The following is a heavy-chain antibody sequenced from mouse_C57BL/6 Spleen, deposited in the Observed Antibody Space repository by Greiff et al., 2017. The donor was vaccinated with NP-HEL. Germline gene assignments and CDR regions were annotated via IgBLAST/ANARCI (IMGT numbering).Heavy chain of an antibody. Sequence: VKLMESGPGLVAPSQSLSITCTVSGFSLTSYGVHWVRQPPGKGLEWLVVIWSDGSTTYNSALKSRLSISKDNSKSQVFLKMNSLQTDDTAMYYCARHDIMTGRDYYAMDYWGQGTSVTVSS. J-gene: IGHJ4*01. V-gene: IGHV2-6-1*01. D-gene: IGHD4-1*01. CDR1: GFSLTSYG. CDR3: ARHDIMTGRDYYAMDY. CDR2: IWSDGST.